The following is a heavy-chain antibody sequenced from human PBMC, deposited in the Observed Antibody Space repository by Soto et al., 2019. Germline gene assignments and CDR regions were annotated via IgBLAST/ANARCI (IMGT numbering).Heavy chain of an antibody. Sequence: QVQLVQSGAEVKKPGASVKVSCKASGYTFTSYGISWVRQDPGQGLEWMGWISPYNGNTNYAQKPQGRVTMATDTSTSTAYMELGSLRADDTAVYYCARGGLGYCSGGSRPKSWFAPWGQGALVTVSS. J-gene: IGHJ5*02. CDR1: GYTFTSYG. CDR3: ARGGLGYCSGGSRPKSWFAP. V-gene: IGHV1-18*01. D-gene: IGHD2-15*01. CDR2: ISPYNGNT.